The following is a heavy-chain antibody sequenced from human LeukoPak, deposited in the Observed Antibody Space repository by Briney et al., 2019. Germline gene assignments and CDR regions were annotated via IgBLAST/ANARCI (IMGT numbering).Heavy chain of an antibody. J-gene: IGHJ4*02. D-gene: IGHD4/OR15-4a*01. CDR3: AKQSGADRGHLDF. CDR1: GFTFSSYG. Sequence: PGRSLRLSCAASGFTFSSYGMHWVSQAPGKGLEWVAVISYDGSNKYCADSVKGRFTISRDNSKTTLYLQMNSLRAEDTAVYYCAKQSGADRGHLDFWGQGTLVTVSS. V-gene: IGHV3-30*18. CDR2: ISYDGSNK.